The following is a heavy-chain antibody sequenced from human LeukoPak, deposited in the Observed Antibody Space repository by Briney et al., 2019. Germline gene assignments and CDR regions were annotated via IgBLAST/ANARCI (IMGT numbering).Heavy chain of an antibody. D-gene: IGHD2-21*02. J-gene: IGHJ6*02. V-gene: IGHV4-59*01. CDR2: IYYSGST. Sequence: AETPCLTCTVSGGSISSYYWSWIRQPPGKGLEWIGYIYYSGSTNYNPSLKSRVTISVDTSKNQCSLKLRSVTAADTAVYYCARDRVVVVTARPYYYGMDVWGQGTT. CDR1: GGSISSYY. CDR3: ARDRVVVVTARPYYYGMDV.